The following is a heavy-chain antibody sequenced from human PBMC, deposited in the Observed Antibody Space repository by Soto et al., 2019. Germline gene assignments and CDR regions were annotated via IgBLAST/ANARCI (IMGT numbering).Heavy chain of an antibody. CDR3: ARDIWSGDYKWFDS. V-gene: IGHV3-30*03. J-gene: IGHJ5*01. Sequence: QVQLVESGGGVVQPGRSLRLSCTSSTVTINVHGIKWVRQAPGKGLEWVAFISNDGRAQYYADSVKGRFTISRDYSKNTVDLQMNSLRNEETAVYYCARDIWSGDYKWFDSWGPGTLVTVSS. CDR1: TVTINVHG. CDR2: ISNDGRAQ. D-gene: IGHD3-3*01.